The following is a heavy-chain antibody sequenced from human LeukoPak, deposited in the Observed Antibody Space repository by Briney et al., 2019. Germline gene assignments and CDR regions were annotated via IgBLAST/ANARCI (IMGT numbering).Heavy chain of an antibody. D-gene: IGHD2-15*01. Sequence: SETLSLTCAVYGGSFSGYYWSWIRQPPGKGLEWIGEINHSGSTNYNPSLKSRVTISIDTSKNQFSLHLSSVTAADTAVYYCARFFYSYFDFWGQGKLVTVSS. V-gene: IGHV4-34*01. CDR1: GGSFSGYY. J-gene: IGHJ4*02. CDR2: INHSGST. CDR3: ARFFYSYFDF.